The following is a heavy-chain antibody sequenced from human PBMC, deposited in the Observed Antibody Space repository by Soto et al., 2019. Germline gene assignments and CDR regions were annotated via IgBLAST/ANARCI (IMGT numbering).Heavy chain of an antibody. Sequence: QITLKESGPTLVNPTQTLTLTCTFSGFSLSTSGVGVGWIRQPPGKALEWLAVIYWNEDKHFSPSLKSRLTIVKDTSKNQVVLPLTNVDPVDTATYYCAHRCYWFGGEDWFDPWGPGTLVTVSS. CDR1: GFSLSTSGVG. CDR3: AHRCYWFGGEDWFDP. J-gene: IGHJ5*02. D-gene: IGHD3-10*01. V-gene: IGHV2-5*01. CDR2: IYWNEDK.